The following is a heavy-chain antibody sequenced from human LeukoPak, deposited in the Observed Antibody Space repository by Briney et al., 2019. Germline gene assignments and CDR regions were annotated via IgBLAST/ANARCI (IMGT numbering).Heavy chain of an antibody. CDR3: ARPIDYYDSSGPQDY. Sequence: GGSLRLSCAASGFTFSSYTMNWVRQAPGKGLEWLSSIRSGSSYIYYADSVKGRFTISRDNAKNSLYLQLNSLRAEDTAVYYCARPIDYYDSSGPQDYWGQGTLVTVSS. CDR1: GFTFSSYT. D-gene: IGHD3-22*01. CDR2: IRSGSSYI. V-gene: IGHV3-21*01. J-gene: IGHJ4*02.